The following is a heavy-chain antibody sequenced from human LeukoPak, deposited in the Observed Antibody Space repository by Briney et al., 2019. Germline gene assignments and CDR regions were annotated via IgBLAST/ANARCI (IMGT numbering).Heavy chain of an antibody. J-gene: IGHJ6*03. D-gene: IGHD3-10*01. CDR1: GFTFSSYA. CDR3: AREAGDYYYYYMDV. CDR2: ISYDGSNK. Sequence: PGRSLRLSCAASGFTFSSYAMHWVRQAPGKGLEWVAVISYDGSNKYYADSVKGRFTISRDNSKNTLYLQMNSLRAEDTAVYYCAREAGDYYYYYMDVWGKGTTVTVSS. V-gene: IGHV3-30*04.